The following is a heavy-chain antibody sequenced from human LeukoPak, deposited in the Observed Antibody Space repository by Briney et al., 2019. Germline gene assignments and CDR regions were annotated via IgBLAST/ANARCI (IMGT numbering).Heavy chain of an antibody. CDR1: GYTFTSYG. V-gene: IGHV1-18*01. Sequence: ASVKVSCKASGYTFTSYGISWVRQAPGQGLEWMGWISAYNGNTNYAQKLQGRVTMTTDASTSTAYMELRSLRSDDTAVYYCARSREPWIQRKMDVWGQGTTVTVSS. CDR2: ISAYNGNT. CDR3: ARSREPWIQRKMDV. J-gene: IGHJ6*02. D-gene: IGHD5-18*01.